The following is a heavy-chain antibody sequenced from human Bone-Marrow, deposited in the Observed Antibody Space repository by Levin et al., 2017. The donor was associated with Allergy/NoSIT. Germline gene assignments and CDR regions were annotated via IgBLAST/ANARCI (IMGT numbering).Heavy chain of an antibody. CDR3: ARGVTGTTWDFHYHMDV. CDR2: LNPYSGAT. J-gene: IGHJ6*03. Sequence: ASVKVSCKASGYTFSGYYLHWVRQAPGQGLEWMGRLNPYSGATAFAQNFQGRVTLTRDTSIDTAYMELSRLTSDYTGLYFCARGVTGTTWDFHYHMDVWGKGTTVTVSS. D-gene: IGHD1-7*01. CDR1: GYTFSGYY. V-gene: IGHV1-2*05.